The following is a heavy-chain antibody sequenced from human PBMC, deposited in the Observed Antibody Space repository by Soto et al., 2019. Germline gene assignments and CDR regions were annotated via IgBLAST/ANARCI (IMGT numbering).Heavy chain of an antibody. CDR1: GYTFTSYA. Sequence: ASVKVSCKASGYTFTSYAMHWVRQAPGQRLEWMGWINAGNGNTKYSQKFQGRVTITRDTSASTAYMELSSLRSEDTAVYYCARDQGWNYRSFDYWGQGTLVTVSS. V-gene: IGHV1-3*01. CDR3: ARDQGWNYRSFDY. CDR2: INAGNGNT. J-gene: IGHJ4*02. D-gene: IGHD1-7*01.